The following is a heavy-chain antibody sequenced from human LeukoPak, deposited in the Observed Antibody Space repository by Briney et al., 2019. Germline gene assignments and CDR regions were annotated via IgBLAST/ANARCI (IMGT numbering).Heavy chain of an antibody. Sequence: SETLSLTCTVSGGSISSYYWSWIRQPPGKGLEWIGYIYYSGGTNYNPSLKSRVTISVDTSKNQFSLKLSSVTAADTAVYYCARGPTTTFRFDPWGQGTLVTVSS. CDR2: IYYSGGT. CDR1: GGSISSYY. J-gene: IGHJ5*02. D-gene: IGHD2/OR15-2a*01. V-gene: IGHV4-59*01. CDR3: ARGPTTTFRFDP.